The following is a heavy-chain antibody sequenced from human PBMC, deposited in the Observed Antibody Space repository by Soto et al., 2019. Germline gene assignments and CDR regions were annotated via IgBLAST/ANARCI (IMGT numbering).Heavy chain of an antibody. D-gene: IGHD2-15*01. CDR1: GFSFSSYG. J-gene: IGHJ4*02. CDR2: ISSSSSTI. Sequence: EVQLVESGGGLVQPGGSLRLSCAASGFSFSSYGINWVRQAPGQGLEWISFISSSSSTIYYADSVKGRFTVSSDNAKNSLYLQMSSLRDEDTAVYYCARGVGCSVGSCYGMFGYWGQGTLVTVAS. CDR3: ARGVGCSVGSCYGMFGY. V-gene: IGHV3-48*02.